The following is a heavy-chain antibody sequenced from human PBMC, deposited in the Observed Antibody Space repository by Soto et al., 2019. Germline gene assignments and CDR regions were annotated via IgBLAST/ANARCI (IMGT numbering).Heavy chain of an antibody. CDR1: GGTFSSYA. CDR2: LIPIFGTA. Sequence: QVQLVQSGAEVKKPGSSVKVSCKASGGTFSSYAISWVRQAPGQGVEWMGGLIPIFGTANNAQKFPGRVTITADESKRTACRDQSRVRAEDADVYYCARGMVRGVINHPYGYYGMDVWGQGTTVTVPS. CDR3: ARGMVRGVINHPYGYYGMDV. D-gene: IGHD3-10*01. J-gene: IGHJ6*02. V-gene: IGHV1-69*01.